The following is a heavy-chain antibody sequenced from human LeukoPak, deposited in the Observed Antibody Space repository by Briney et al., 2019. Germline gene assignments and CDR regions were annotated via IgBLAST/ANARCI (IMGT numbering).Heavy chain of an antibody. CDR1: GFTFSYYT. V-gene: IGHV3-30*04. CDR3: ARDRRGIGKAFDI. J-gene: IGHJ3*02. Sequence: PGGSLRLSCAASGFTFSYYTIHWVRQAPGKGLEWVAFLSFYGSNKYYADSVKGRFTISRDNAKNSLYLQMNSLRAEDTAVYYCARDRRGIGKAFDIWGQGTMVTVSS. CDR2: LSFYGSNK. D-gene: IGHD1-26*01.